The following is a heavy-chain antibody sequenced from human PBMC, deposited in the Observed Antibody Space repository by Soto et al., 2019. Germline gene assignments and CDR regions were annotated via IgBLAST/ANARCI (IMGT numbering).Heavy chain of an antibody. CDR2: IKSKTDGGTT. Sequence: PGGSLRLSCAASGFTFSNAWMNWVRQAPGKGLEWVGRIKSKTDGGTTDYAAPVKGRFTISRDDSKNTLYLQMNSLKTEDTAVYYCTTLVVVAATPPYYYYYYMDVWGKGTTVTVSS. CDR1: GFTFSNAW. J-gene: IGHJ6*03. V-gene: IGHV3-15*07. D-gene: IGHD2-15*01. CDR3: TTLVVVAATPPYYYYYYMDV.